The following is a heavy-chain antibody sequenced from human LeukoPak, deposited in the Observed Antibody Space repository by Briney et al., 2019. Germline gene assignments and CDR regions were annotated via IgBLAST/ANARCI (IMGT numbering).Heavy chain of an antibody. Sequence: SETLSLTCTVSGGSISSGGYYWSWIRQHPGKGLEWIGYIYYSGSTYYTPSLKSRVTISVDTSKNQFSLKLSSVTAADTAVYYCAREIGGQQEGNFDYWGQGTLVTVSS. D-gene: IGHD1/OR15-1a*01. J-gene: IGHJ4*02. V-gene: IGHV4-31*03. CDR2: IYYSGST. CDR1: GGSISSGGYY. CDR3: AREIGGQQEGNFDY.